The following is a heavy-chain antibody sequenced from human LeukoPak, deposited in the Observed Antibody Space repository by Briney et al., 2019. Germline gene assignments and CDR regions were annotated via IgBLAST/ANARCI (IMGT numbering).Heavy chain of an antibody. CDR2: LYYSGST. D-gene: IGHD3-9*01. V-gene: IGHV4-39*01. J-gene: IGHJ4*02. Sequence: SETLSLTCTVSGGSISSSIYYWGWIRQPPGRGLEWIGSLYYSGSTYYNPSLKSRVTISVDTSKNQFSLKLSSVTAADTAVYYCARRVGNDWPDYWGQGTLVTVSS. CDR3: ARRVGNDWPDY. CDR1: GGSISSSIYY.